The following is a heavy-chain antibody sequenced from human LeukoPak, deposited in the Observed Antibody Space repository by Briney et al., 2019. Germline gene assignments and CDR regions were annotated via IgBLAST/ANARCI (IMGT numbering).Heavy chain of an antibody. J-gene: IGHJ4*02. CDR3: ARDPLRFGELLGYFDY. V-gene: IGHV3-43D*03. CDR2: ISWDGGST. D-gene: IGHD3-10*01. Sequence: GGSLRLSCAASGFTFDDYAMHWVRQAPGKGLEWVSLISWDGGSTYYADSVKGRFTISRGNAKNSLYLQMNSLRSDDTAVYYCARDPLRFGELLGYFDYWGQGTLVTVSS. CDR1: GFTFDDYA.